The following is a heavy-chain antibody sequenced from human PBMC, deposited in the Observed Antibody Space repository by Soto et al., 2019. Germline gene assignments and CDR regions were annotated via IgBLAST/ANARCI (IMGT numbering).Heavy chain of an antibody. CDR2: IYYSGST. D-gene: IGHD3-16*01. Sequence: QVQLLESGPGLVKPSETLSLTCNVSGGSISGHYWSWVRQTPGKGLEWIGYIYYSGSTNYSPSLKSRVTMSVDTSKNHFSLRLTSVTAADTAVYYCARGPYYDLIWNYYYMDVWGKGTTVTVSS. V-gene: IGHV4-59*08. CDR3: ARGPYYDLIWNYYYMDV. J-gene: IGHJ6*03. CDR1: GGSISGHY.